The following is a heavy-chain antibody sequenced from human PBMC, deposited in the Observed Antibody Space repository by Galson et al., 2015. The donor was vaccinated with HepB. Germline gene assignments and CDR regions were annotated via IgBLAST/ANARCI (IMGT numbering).Heavy chain of an antibody. CDR2: ISSSGSTI. CDR3: ARDLSGYGAGYYYYYMDV. Sequence: LRLSCAASGFTFSDYYMSWIRQAPGKGLEWVSYISSSGSTIYYADSVKGRFTISRDNAKNSLYLQMNSLRAEDTAVYYCARDLSGYGAGYYYYYMDVWGKGTTVTVSS. J-gene: IGHJ6*03. D-gene: IGHD6-25*01. V-gene: IGHV3-11*01. CDR1: GFTFSDYY.